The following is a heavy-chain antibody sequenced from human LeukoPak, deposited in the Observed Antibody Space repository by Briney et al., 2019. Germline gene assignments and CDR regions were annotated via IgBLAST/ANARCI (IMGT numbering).Heavy chain of an antibody. D-gene: IGHD1-26*01. Sequence: AGGSLRLSCAASGFTFSSYAMSWVRQAPGKGPEWVSAISGSGGSTYYADSVKGRFTISRDNSKNTLYLQMNSLRAEDTAVYYCAKIPRGELLVDYWGQGTLVTVSS. V-gene: IGHV3-23*01. CDR3: AKIPRGELLVDY. J-gene: IGHJ4*02. CDR2: ISGSGGST. CDR1: GFTFSSYA.